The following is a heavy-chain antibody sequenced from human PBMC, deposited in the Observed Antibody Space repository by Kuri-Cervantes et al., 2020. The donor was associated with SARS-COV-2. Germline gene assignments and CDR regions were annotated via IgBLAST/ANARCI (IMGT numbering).Heavy chain of an antibody. J-gene: IGHJ4*02. V-gene: IGHV3-30*02. CDR1: GFTFSSYG. D-gene: IGHD3-16*02. CDR2: IRYGGSNK. Sequence: GGSLRLSCAASGFTFSSYGMHWVRQAPGKGLEWVAFIRYGGSNKYYADSVKCRFTISRDNSKNTLYLQMNSLRAEDTAVYYCARLASGEFSNFDYWGQGNLVTVSS. CDR3: ARLASGEFSNFDY.